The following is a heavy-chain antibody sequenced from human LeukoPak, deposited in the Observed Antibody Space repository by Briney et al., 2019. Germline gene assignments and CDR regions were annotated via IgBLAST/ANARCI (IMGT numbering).Heavy chain of an antibody. CDR1: GGSISSHY. V-gene: IGHV4-59*11. Sequence: LETLSLTCTVSGGSISSHYWSWIRQPPGKGLEWIGYIYYSGSTNYNPSLKSRVTISVDTSKNQFSLKLSSVTAADTAVYYCARDRVAVAGSRHYYYMDVWGKGTTVTVSS. CDR3: ARDRVAVAGSRHYYYMDV. J-gene: IGHJ6*03. D-gene: IGHD6-19*01. CDR2: IYYSGST.